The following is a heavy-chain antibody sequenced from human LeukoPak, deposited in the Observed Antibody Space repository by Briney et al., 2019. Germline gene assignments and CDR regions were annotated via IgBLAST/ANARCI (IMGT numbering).Heavy chain of an antibody. CDR3: ARHKGYCSSTSCYRGYFQH. D-gene: IGHD2-2*01. CDR1: GGSISGYY. J-gene: IGHJ1*01. Sequence: SETLSLTCTVSGGSISGYYCSWLRQPPGKGLEWIGYIHYSGITDYNPSLKSRVTISVDTSKNQFSLKLSSVTAADTAVYYCARHKGYCSSTSCYRGYFQHWGQGTLVTVSS. CDR2: IHYSGIT. V-gene: IGHV4-59*08.